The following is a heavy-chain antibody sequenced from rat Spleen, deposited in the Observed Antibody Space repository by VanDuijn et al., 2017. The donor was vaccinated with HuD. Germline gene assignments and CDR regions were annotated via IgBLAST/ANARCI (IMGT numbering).Heavy chain of an antibody. CDR3: ARADSWRFAY. CDR2: ISPTGGTT. J-gene: IGHJ3*01. CDR1: GFTFSAYA. V-gene: IGHV5S23*01. D-gene: IGHD1-2*01. Sequence: EVQLVESGGGLVQPGGSLKFSCSASGFTFSAYAMAWVRQAPTQGLEWVASISPTGGTTNYRDSVKGRFTISRDNAESTLYLQMDSLRSEDTATYYCARADSWRFAYWGQGTLVTVSS.